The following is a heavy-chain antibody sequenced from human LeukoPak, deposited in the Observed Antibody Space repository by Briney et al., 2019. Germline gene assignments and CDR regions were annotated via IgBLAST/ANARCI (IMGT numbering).Heavy chain of an antibody. CDR1: GGTFSSYA. V-gene: IGHV1-69*13. J-gene: IGHJ4*02. CDR2: IIPIFGTA. D-gene: IGHD3-22*01. CDR3: AREPGGYYYDSSGHYYS. Sequence: SVKVSCKASGGTFSSYAISWVRQAPGQGLEWMGGIIPIFGTANYAQKFQGRVTITADESTSTAYMELSSLRSEDTAVYYCAREPGGYYYDSSGHYYSWGQGTLVTVSS.